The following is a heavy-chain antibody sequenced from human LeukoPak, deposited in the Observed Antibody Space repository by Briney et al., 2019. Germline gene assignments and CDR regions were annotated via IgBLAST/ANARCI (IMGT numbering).Heavy chain of an antibody. V-gene: IGHV3-74*01. CDR2: INSDGINT. D-gene: IGHD1-1*01. CDR3: ARTPYPTGAGYYYYYYMDV. J-gene: IGHJ6*03. CDR1: GFTFSNYW. Sequence: GGSLRLSCAASGFTFSNYWMHWVRQAPGKGLVWVSRINSDGINTSYADSVKGRFTISRDNAKNTLNLQMNSLRAEDTAVYYCARTPYPTGAGYYYYYYMDVWGKGTTVTISS.